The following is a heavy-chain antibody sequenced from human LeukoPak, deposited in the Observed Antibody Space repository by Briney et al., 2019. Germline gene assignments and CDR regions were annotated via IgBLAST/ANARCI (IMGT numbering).Heavy chain of an antibody. V-gene: IGHV3-11*04. D-gene: IGHD3-22*01. J-gene: IGHJ4*02. CDR3: ARDSSSGYYPYFDY. CDR2: ISSSGSSI. CDR1: GFTFSDYY. Sequence: GSLRLSCAASGFTFSDYYMNWIRQAPGKGLEWVSYISSSGSSIYYADSVKGRFTSSRDNAKNSLYLQMNSLRAEDTAVYYCARDSSSGYYPYFDYWGQGTLVTVSS.